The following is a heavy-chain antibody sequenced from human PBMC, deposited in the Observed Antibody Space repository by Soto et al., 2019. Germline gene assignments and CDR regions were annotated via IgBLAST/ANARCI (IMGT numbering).Heavy chain of an antibody. CDR3: ARESSLVGYYYGMDV. Sequence: QVQLVESGGGVVQPGRSLRLSCAASGFTFSSYAMHWVRQAPGKGLEWVAVISYDGSNRYYADSVKCRFTISRDNSKNTLYLQMNSLRAEDTAVYYCARESSLVGYYYGMDVWGQGTTVTVSS. V-gene: IGHV3-30-3*01. J-gene: IGHJ6*02. CDR2: ISYDGSNR. D-gene: IGHD6-6*01. CDR1: GFTFSSYA.